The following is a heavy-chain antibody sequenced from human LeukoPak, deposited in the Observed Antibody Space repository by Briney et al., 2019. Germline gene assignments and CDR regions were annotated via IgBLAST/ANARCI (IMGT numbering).Heavy chain of an antibody. J-gene: IGHJ4*02. CDR2: ISSSSSAI. D-gene: IGHD1-1*01. CDR1: GFTFSSDS. CDR3: ARDRGATGTTKDY. Sequence: KPGGSLRLSCAASGFTFSSDSLNWVRQAPGKGLEWVSSISSSSSAIYYADSVKGRFTISRDNAKTSLYLQMNSLRADDTAVYYCARDRGATGTTKDYWGQGTLVTVSS. V-gene: IGHV3-21*01.